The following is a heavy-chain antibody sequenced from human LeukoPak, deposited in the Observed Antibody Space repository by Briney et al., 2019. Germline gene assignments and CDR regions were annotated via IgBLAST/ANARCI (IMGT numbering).Heavy chain of an antibody. CDR1: GFSVNSNY. CDR3: ARHWEL. V-gene: IGHV3-53*01. D-gene: IGHD1-26*01. J-gene: IGHJ4*02. CDR2: IYSDETT. Sequence: GGSLRLSCAASGFSVNSNYMSWVRQAPGKGLEWVALIYSDETTYYADSVKGRFTISRDNSKSTLYLQMNSLRAEDTAVYYCARHWELRGQGTLVTVSS.